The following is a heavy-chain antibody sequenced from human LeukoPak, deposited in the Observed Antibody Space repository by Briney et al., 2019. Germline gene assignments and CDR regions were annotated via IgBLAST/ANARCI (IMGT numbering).Heavy chain of an antibody. CDR2: IYYSGST. CDR3: ARSEFYYYYGMDV. Sequence: SETLSLTCTVSGGSISTYYWSWIRQPPGKGLEWIGYIYYSGSTNYNPSLKSRVTISLDTSKNRFSLKLSSVTAADTAVYYCARSEFYYYYGMDVWGQGTTVTVSS. J-gene: IGHJ6*02. V-gene: IGHV4-59*08. CDR1: GGSISTYY.